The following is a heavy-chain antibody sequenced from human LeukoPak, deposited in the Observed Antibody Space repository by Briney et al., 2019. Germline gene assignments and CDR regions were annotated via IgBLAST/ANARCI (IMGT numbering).Heavy chain of an antibody. D-gene: IGHD6-6*01. CDR3: ARDSIAALFDY. Sequence: SETLSLTCTVSGGSISSYYWSWIRQPPGKGLEWIGYIYCSGSTNYNPSLKSRVTISVDTSKNQFSLKLSSVTAADTAVYYCARDSIAALFDYWGQGTLVTVSS. V-gene: IGHV4-59*01. CDR1: GGSISSYY. J-gene: IGHJ4*02. CDR2: IYCSGST.